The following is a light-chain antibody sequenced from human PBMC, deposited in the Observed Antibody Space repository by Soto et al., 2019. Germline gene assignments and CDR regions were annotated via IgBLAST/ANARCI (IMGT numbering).Light chain of an antibody. Sequence: ETVLTQSPATLSVSPGERATFSCKASQSVSSDLAWYQQKPGQVPRLLIYGASTRATGIPARFSGSGSGTEFTLSISSLQSEDLAVYHCQQYNSWPHTFGQGTKLEIK. CDR1: QSVSSD. J-gene: IGKJ2*01. CDR3: QQYNSWPHT. CDR2: GAS. V-gene: IGKV3-15*01.